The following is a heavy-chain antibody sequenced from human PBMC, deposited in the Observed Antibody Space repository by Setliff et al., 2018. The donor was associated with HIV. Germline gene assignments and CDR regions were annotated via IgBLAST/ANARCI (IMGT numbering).Heavy chain of an antibody. CDR1: GYTFTAYY. V-gene: IGHV1-2*06. CDR3: ASKLHCTNGVCLDAFDI. CDR2: INPNSGGT. J-gene: IGHJ3*02. D-gene: IGHD2-8*01. Sequence: ASVNVSCKASGYTFTAYYMHWVRQAPGQGLEWMGRINPNSGGTNYAEKFQGRVTMTRDTSISTAFMDLSRLRSDDTAVYYCASKLHCTNGVCLDAFDIWGQGTMVTV.